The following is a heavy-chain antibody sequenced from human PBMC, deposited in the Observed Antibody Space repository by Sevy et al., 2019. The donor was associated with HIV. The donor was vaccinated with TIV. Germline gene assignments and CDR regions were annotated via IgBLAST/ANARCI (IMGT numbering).Heavy chain of an antibody. CDR1: GFTFDDYA. Sequence: GGSLRLSCAASGFTFDDYAMHWVRQAPGKGLEWVSGISWNSGSIGYADSVKGRFTISRDNAKNSLYLQMNSLRDEDTAVYYCAREKYYYDSSDAFDIWGQGTMVTVSS. CDR3: AREKYYYDSSDAFDI. V-gene: IGHV3-9*01. CDR2: ISWNSGSI. D-gene: IGHD3-22*01. J-gene: IGHJ3*02.